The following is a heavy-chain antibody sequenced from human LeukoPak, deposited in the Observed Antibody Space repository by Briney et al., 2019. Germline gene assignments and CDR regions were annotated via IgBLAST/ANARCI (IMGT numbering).Heavy chain of an antibody. Sequence: GGSLRLSCAASGFTFTKYWMTWVRQAPGKGLEGVANIKQDGSEKFYVDSVKGRFTISRDNAKNSLDLQINSLGAEDTAVYYCARGLDCKSTSCYLDNWGQGTLVTVSS. V-gene: IGHV3-7*01. CDR2: IKQDGSEK. CDR1: GFTFTKYW. CDR3: ARGLDCKSTSCYLDN. D-gene: IGHD2/OR15-2a*01. J-gene: IGHJ4*02.